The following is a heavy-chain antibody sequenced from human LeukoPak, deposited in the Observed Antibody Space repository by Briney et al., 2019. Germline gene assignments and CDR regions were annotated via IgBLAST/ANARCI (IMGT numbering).Heavy chain of an antibody. CDR2: ISGSGSTT. CDR1: GFTFSSYA. CDR3: AKVGDYYGSGKYSNFDY. J-gene: IGHJ4*02. V-gene: IGHV3-23*01. D-gene: IGHD3-10*01. Sequence: GGSLRLSCAASGFTFSSYAITWVRQAPGKGLEWVSAISGSGSTTYYADSVKGRFTISRDNSKNTLYLQMSSLRAEDTAVYYCAKVGDYYGSGKYSNFDYWGQGTLVTVSS.